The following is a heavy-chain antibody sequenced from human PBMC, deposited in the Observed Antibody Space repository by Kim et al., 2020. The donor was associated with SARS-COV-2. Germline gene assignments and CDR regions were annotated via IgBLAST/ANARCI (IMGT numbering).Heavy chain of an antibody. CDR2: ISAYNGNT. D-gene: IGHD3-9*01. V-gene: IGHV1-18*01. CDR3: AREGYDILTGYLGY. J-gene: IGHJ4*02. Sequence: ASVKVSCKASGYTFTSYGISWVRQAPGQGLEWMGWISAYNGNTNYAQKLQGRVTMTTDTSTSTAYMELRSLRSDDTAVYYCAREGYDILTGYLGYWGQGTLVTVSS. CDR1: GYTFTSYG.